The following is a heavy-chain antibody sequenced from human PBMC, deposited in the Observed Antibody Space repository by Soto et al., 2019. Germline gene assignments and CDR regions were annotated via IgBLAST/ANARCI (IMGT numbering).Heavy chain of an antibody. CDR1: GFTFSSYA. J-gene: IGHJ6*02. D-gene: IGHD1-7*01. Sequence: GGSLRLSCAASGFTFSSYAMSWVRQAPGKGLEWVSAISGSGGSTYYADSVKGRFTTSRDNSKNTLYLQMNSLRAEDTAVYYCAKDPGITGTPRYYYYGMDVWGQGTTVTVSS. V-gene: IGHV3-23*01. CDR3: AKDPGITGTPRYYYYGMDV. CDR2: ISGSGGST.